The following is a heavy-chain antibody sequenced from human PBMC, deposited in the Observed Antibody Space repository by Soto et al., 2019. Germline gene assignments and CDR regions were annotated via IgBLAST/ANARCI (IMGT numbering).Heavy chain of an antibody. V-gene: IGHV3-33*01. CDR2: IWYDGSNK. Sequence: PGGSLRLSCAASGFTFSSYGMHWVRQAPGKGLEWVAVIWYDGSNKYYADSVKGRFTISRDNSKNTLYLQMNSLRAEDTAVYYCAREGGYYDSSGSRGYYYYGMDVWGQGTTVTVSS. J-gene: IGHJ6*02. CDR3: AREGGYYDSSGSRGYYYYGMDV. D-gene: IGHD3-22*01. CDR1: GFTFSSYG.